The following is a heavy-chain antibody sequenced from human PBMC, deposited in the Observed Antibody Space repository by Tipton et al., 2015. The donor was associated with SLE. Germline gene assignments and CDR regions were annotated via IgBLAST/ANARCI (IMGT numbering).Heavy chain of an antibody. CDR3: AKNLAARGYYYYGMDV. Sequence: LRLSCTVSGGSISSYYWSWIRQPPGKGLEWIGYIYTSGSTNYNPSLKSRVTISVDTSKNQFSLKLSSVTAADTAVYYCAKNLAARGYYYYGMDVWGQGTTVTVSS. D-gene: IGHD6-6*01. CDR2: IYTSGST. V-gene: IGHV4-4*09. J-gene: IGHJ6*02. CDR1: GGSISSYY.